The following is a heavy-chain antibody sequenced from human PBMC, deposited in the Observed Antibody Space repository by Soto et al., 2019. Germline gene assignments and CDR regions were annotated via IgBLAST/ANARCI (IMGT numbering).Heavy chain of an antibody. D-gene: IGHD5-18*01. Sequence: GVSLRLSCAASGFTFSSYAMHWVRQAPGKGLEWVAVISYDGSNKYYADSVKGRFTISRDNSKNTLYLQMNSLRAEDTAVYYCASAVRGYSYGPLDYWGQGNPVTVSS. CDR2: ISYDGSNK. V-gene: IGHV3-30-3*01. CDR1: GFTFSSYA. J-gene: IGHJ4*02. CDR3: ASAVRGYSYGPLDY.